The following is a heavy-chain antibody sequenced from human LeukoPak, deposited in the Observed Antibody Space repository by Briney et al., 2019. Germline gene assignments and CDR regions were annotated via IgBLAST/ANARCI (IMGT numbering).Heavy chain of an antibody. CDR1: GYTFTGYH. D-gene: IGHD1-1*01. Sequence: ASVKVSCKASGYTFTGYHMHWVRQAPGQGLEWMGWISAYNGNTNYAQKLQGRVTMTTDTSTSTAYMELRSLRSDDTAVYYCARRGGTEYFDYWGQGTLVTVSS. CDR2: ISAYNGNT. V-gene: IGHV1-18*04. J-gene: IGHJ4*02. CDR3: ARRGGTEYFDY.